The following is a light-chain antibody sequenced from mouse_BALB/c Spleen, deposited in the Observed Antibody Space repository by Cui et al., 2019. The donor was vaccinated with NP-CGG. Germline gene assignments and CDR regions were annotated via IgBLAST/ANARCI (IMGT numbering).Light chain of an antibody. CDR2: GTN. CDR3: ALWYSNHWV. J-gene: IGLJ1*01. V-gene: IGLV1*01. CDR1: TGAVTTSNY. Sequence: QPVVTQESSFTTSPGETVTLTSRSSTGAVTTSNYANWVQEKPDHLFTGLIGGTNNRVPGVPARFSGSLIGDKAALTITGAQTEDEAVYFCALWYSNHWVFGGGTKLTVL.